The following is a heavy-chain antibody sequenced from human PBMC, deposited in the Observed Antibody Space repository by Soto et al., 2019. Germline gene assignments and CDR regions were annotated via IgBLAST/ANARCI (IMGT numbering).Heavy chain of an antibody. CDR3: AKAAGGYYYEKYYFDY. V-gene: IGHV3-30*18. Sequence: QVQLVESGGGVVQPGRSLRLSCEASGFTFSSYGMHWVGQAPGKGLEWVAVISYDGSNKYYADSVKGRFTISRDNSKNTLYLQMNSLRAEDTAVYYCAKAAGGYYYEKYYFDYWGQGTLVTVSS. J-gene: IGHJ4*02. CDR1: GFTFSSYG. CDR2: ISYDGSNK. D-gene: IGHD3-22*01.